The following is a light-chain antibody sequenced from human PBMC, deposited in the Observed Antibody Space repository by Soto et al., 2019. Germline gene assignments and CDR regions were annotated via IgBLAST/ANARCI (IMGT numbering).Light chain of an antibody. Sequence: DIQMTQSPSSVSASVGDRVTITCRASQDISNYLAWYQQQPGKAPKLLMFSASILQSGVPSRFSGSGSGTDFPLTITSLQPEDVATYYCQKYNSAPWTFGQGTKVEVK. CDR3: QKYNSAPWT. CDR1: QDISNY. J-gene: IGKJ1*01. V-gene: IGKV1-27*01. CDR2: SAS.